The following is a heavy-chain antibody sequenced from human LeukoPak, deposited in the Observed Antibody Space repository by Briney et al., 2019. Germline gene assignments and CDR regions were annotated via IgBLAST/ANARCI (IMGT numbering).Heavy chain of an antibody. CDR2: ISSSSSYI. J-gene: IGHJ4*02. CDR1: GFTFSSYS. Sequence: PGGSLRLSCAASGFTFSSYSMNWVRQAPGKGLEWVSSISSSSSYIYYADSVKGRFTISRDNSKNTLYLQMNSLRAEDTAVYYCAKDLPTYYYDSSGGGYWGQGTLVTVSS. CDR3: AKDLPTYYYDSSGGGY. D-gene: IGHD3-22*01. V-gene: IGHV3-21*04.